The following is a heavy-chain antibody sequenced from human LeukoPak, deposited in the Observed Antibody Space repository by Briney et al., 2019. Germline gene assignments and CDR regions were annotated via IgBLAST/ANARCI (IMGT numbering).Heavy chain of an antibody. V-gene: IGHV4-4*09. J-gene: IGHJ4*02. CDR1: GGSISSYY. CDR3: ARDDVDTPMVFDY. Sequence: SETLSLTCTVSGGSISSYYWSWIRQPPGKGLEWIGYIYTSGSTNYNPSLKSRVTISVDTSKTQFSLKLSSVTAADTAVYYCARDDVDTPMVFDYWGQGTLVTVSS. D-gene: IGHD5-18*01. CDR2: IYTSGST.